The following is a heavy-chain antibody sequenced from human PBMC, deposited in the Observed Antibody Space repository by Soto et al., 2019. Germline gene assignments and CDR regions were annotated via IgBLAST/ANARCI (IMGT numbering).Heavy chain of an antibody. V-gene: IGHV3-15*07. CDR1: GLSITTTW. CDR3: NSYPDFWGGHTPL. Sequence: EVQLVESGGGLVQPGGSLRLSCAASGLSITTTWMPWVGRAPGKGLEWVGRVKSKAEGGTADYAAPVKGRFTVSRDDSKNTQYLQMNSLKMEDTAVYYCNSYPDFWGGHTPLWGQGTLVTVSS. CDR2: VKSKAEGGTA. J-gene: IGHJ4*02. D-gene: IGHD3-3*01.